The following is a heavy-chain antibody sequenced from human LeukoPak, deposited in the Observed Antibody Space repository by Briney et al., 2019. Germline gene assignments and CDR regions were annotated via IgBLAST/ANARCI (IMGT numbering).Heavy chain of an antibody. V-gene: IGHV1-69*06. Sequence: SVKVSCKASGGTFSSYAISWVRQAPGQGLEWMGGIIPIFGTANYALKFQGRVTITADKSTSTAYMELSSLRSEDTAVYYCARSRGGGRYFDWFGAFDIWGQGTMVTVSS. CDR3: ARSRGGGRYFDWFGAFDI. J-gene: IGHJ3*02. CDR1: GGTFSSYA. CDR2: IIPIFGTA. D-gene: IGHD3-9*01.